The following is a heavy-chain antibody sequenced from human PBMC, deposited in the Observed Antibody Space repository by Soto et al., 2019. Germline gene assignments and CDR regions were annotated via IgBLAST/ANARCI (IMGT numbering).Heavy chain of an antibody. CDR1: GFTFSDYY. D-gene: IGHD2-2*01. V-gene: IGHV3-11*06. CDR2: ISSSSSYT. CDR3: ARDDIVVVPAAMRYYYYYGMDV. J-gene: IGHJ6*02. Sequence: GGSLRLSCAASGFTFSDYYMSWIRQAPGKGLEWVSYISSSSSYTNYADSVKGRFTISRDNAKNSLYLQMNSLRAEDTAVYYCARDDIVVVPAAMRYYYYYGMDVWGQGTTVTVSS.